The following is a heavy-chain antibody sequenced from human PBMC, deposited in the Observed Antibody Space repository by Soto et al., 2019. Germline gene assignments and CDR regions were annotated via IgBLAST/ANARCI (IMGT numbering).Heavy chain of an antibody. J-gene: IGHJ4*02. CDR2: ISSSTSHT. CDR3: AGGSGAAADYFDF. V-gene: IGHV3-11*05. D-gene: IGHD6-13*01. CDR1: GFTFSDYY. Sequence: QVQLVESGGGLVKPGGSLRLSCAVSGFTFSDYYMTWIRQAPGKGLAWVSYISSSTSHTNYADSVKGRFTISRDNAKNSLFLQMNSLRAEDTAVYFCAGGSGAAADYFDFWGQGTLVTVSS.